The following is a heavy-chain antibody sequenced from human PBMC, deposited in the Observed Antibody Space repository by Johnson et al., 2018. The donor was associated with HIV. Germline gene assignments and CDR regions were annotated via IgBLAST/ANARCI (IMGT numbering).Heavy chain of an antibody. CDR1: GFTFSSYW. D-gene: IGHD6-13*01. Sequence: QVQLVESGGDLVQPGGSLRLSCAASGFTFSSYWMSWVRQAPGKGLEWVAVISYDGSNKYYADSVKGRFTISRDNSKNTLYLQMNSLRAEDTAVYYCAKLHSSSEDPYLDAFDIWGQGTMVTVSS. V-gene: IGHV3-30-3*01. CDR2: ISYDGSNK. CDR3: AKLHSSSEDPYLDAFDI. J-gene: IGHJ3*02.